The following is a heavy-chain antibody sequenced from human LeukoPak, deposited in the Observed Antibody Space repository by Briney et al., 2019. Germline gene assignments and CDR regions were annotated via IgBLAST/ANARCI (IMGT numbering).Heavy chain of an antibody. J-gene: IGHJ4*02. V-gene: IGHV4-38-2*02. CDR2: IYHTGST. D-gene: IGHD3-16*01. CDR3: ARDKDDYVWGAYRW. CDR1: GYSISSGYY. Sequence: PSETLSLTCPVSGYSISSGYYWGWVRQAPGKGLEWIGSIYHTGSTDYNPSLKSRLTISVDMSKNQFSLNLRSVTAADTAVYYCARDKDDYVWGAYRWWGQGMLVTVSS.